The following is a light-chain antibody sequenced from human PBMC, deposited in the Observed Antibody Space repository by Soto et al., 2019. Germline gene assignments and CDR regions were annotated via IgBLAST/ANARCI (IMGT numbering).Light chain of an antibody. CDR2: DVS. CDR1: GSDVGGYRY. Sequence: SALTQPASVSGSPGQSIAISCTGTGSDVGGYRYVSWYQQHPGKAPKLIIYDVSNRPSGVSDRFSGSKSGNTASLTISGLQSEDEADYYCDSYTSSSSYVFGTGTKVTV. CDR3: DSYTSSSSYV. V-gene: IGLV2-14*01. J-gene: IGLJ1*01.